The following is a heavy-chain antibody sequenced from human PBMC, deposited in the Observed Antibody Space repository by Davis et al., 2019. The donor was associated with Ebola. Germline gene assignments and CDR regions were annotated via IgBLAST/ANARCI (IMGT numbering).Heavy chain of an antibody. CDR1: GYSFTTYW. Sequence: PGGSLRLSCKGSGYSFTTYWIAWVRQMPGKGLEWMGIINPGDSDTRYSPSFQGQVTISADKSISTAYLQWSSLRASDTAMYYCARRSSGWSNFDYWGRGTLVTVSS. CDR2: INPGDSDT. D-gene: IGHD6-19*01. V-gene: IGHV5-51*01. CDR3: ARRSSGWSNFDY. J-gene: IGHJ4*02.